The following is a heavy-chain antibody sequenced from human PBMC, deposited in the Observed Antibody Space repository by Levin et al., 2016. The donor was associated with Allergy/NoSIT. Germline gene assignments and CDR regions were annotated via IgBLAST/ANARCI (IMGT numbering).Heavy chain of an antibody. CDR3: ARGGYDSSGYYYYYYGMDV. D-gene: IGHD3-22*01. V-gene: IGHV7-4-1*02. Sequence: WVRQAPGQGLEWMGWINTNTGNPTYAQGFTGRFVFSLDTSVSTAYLQISSLKAEDTAVYYCARGGYDSSGYYYYYYGMDVWGQGTTVTVSS. CDR2: INTNTGNP. J-gene: IGHJ6*02.